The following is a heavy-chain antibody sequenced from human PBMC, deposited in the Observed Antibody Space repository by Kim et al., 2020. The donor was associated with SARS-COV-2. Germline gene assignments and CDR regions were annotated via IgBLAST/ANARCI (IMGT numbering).Heavy chain of an antibody. D-gene: IGHD1-26*01. CDR3: ARHPSHSGSYSGFDY. Sequence: PSFQGQVTISADKSISTAYLQWSSLKASDTAMYYCARHPSHSGSYSGFDYWGQGTLVTVSS. V-gene: IGHV5-51*01. J-gene: IGHJ4*02.